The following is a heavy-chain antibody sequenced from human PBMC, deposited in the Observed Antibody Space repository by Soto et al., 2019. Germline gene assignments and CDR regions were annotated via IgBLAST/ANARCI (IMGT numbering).Heavy chain of an antibody. CDR2: IYYSGST. D-gene: IGHD6-13*01. Sequence: SPTPTVSGGSISGGGYYRSGIRQHPGKGLEWIGYIYYSGSTYYNPSLKSRVTISVDTSKNQFSLKLSSVTAADTAVYYCARDTEPGIATYWGQGTLVTVSS. V-gene: IGHV4-31*03. CDR1: GGSISGGGYY. J-gene: IGHJ4*02. CDR3: ARDTEPGIATY.